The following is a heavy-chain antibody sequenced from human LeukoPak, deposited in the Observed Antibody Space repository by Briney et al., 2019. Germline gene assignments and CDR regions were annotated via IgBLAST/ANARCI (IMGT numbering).Heavy chain of an antibody. J-gene: IGHJ5*02. V-gene: IGHV3-7*01. CDR3: ARVKRYCSGGSCYSGRFDP. CDR1: GFTFSNYW. Sequence: GGSLRLSCAASGFTFSNYWMSWVRQAPGKGLEGVANIKQDGSEKYYVDSVKGRFTISRDNVKNSLYLQMNSLRGEDTAVEYCARVKRYCSGGSCYSGRFDPWGQGTLVTVSS. CDR2: IKQDGSEK. D-gene: IGHD2-15*01.